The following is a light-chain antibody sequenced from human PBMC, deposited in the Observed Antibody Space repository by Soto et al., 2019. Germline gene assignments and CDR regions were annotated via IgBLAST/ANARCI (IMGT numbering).Light chain of an antibody. CDR1: QSISSY. CDR3: QQSYSTPLT. V-gene: IGKV1-39*01. J-gene: IGKJ4*01. CDR2: AAS. Sequence: DIQMTQSPSSLSASVGDRVTITCRASQSISSYLNWYQQKPGKAPKLLIYAASSLQSGVPSRFSGSGSGRGFTLTISSLQPEDFATYYCQQSYSTPLTFGGGTKVEI.